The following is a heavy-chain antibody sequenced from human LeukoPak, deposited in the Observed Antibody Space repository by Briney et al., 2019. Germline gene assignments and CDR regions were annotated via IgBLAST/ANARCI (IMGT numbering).Heavy chain of an antibody. CDR1: AGSISSRY. Sequence: PSETLSLTCTVSAGSISSRYWSWIRQPPGKGLEWIGYMYYSGRTNYNPSLKCRVTISVDTSKNQFSLKLSSVTAADTAVYFCARHDFWSGFDIWGQGTMVTVSS. D-gene: IGHD3-3*01. J-gene: IGHJ3*02. V-gene: IGHV4-59*11. CDR3: ARHDFWSGFDI. CDR2: MYYSGRT.